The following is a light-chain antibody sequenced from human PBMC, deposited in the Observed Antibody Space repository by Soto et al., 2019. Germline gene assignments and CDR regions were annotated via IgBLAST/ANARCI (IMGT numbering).Light chain of an antibody. Sequence: DIQMTQSPSSLSASVGDRVTITCRASRDISNYLAWYQQEPGKVPKLLIYAASTLQSGVPSRFSGSGSGTDFTLTISSLQPEDVATYYCQKYNRVPLTFGPGTKVGLK. CDR3: QKYNRVPLT. CDR1: RDISNY. V-gene: IGKV1-27*01. J-gene: IGKJ3*01. CDR2: AAS.